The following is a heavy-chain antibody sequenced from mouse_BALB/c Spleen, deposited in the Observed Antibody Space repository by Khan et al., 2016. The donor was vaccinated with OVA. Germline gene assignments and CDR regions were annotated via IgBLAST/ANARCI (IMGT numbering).Heavy chain of an antibody. D-gene: IGHD1-1*02. CDR3: ARLAYYYNSEGFAY. CDR2: ISSGGSYT. CDR1: GFTLSTYG. Sequence: EVELVESGGDLVKPGGSLKLSCAASGFTLSTYGMSWVRQRPDKRLEWVATISSGGSYTYYPAHVKRRFTISSDHAKNTLYLKMSSLKYEDTAMYYCARLAYYYNSEGFAYWGQGTLVTVSA. J-gene: IGHJ3*01. V-gene: IGHV5-6*01.